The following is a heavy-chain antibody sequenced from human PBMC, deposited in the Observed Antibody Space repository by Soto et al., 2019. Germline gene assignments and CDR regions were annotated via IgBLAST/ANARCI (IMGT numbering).Heavy chain of an antibody. Sequence: ASVKVSCKASGYTFTGYYMHWVRQAPGQGLEWMGWINPNSGGTNYAQKFQGWVTMTRDTSISTAYMELSRLRSDDTAVYYCARAHCGGDCYSGVDYSGQGTLVTVSS. CDR3: ARAHCGGDCYSGVDY. CDR2: INPNSGGT. V-gene: IGHV1-2*04. CDR1: GYTFTGYY. D-gene: IGHD2-21*02. J-gene: IGHJ4*02.